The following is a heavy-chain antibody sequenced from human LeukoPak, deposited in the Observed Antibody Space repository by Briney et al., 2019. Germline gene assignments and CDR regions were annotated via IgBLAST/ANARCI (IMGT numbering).Heavy chain of an antibody. CDR3: ALNPDIVVVPAAMRPHYYGMDV. J-gene: IGHJ6*02. CDR2: IYYSGST. V-gene: IGHV4-39*01. Sequence: SETLSLTCTVSGGSISSSSYYWGWIRQPPGKGLEWIGGIYYSGSTYYNPSLKGRVTISVDTSKNQFSLKLSSVTAADTAVYYCALNPDIVVVPAAMRPHYYGMDVWGQGTTVTVSS. CDR1: GGSISSSSYY. D-gene: IGHD2-2*01.